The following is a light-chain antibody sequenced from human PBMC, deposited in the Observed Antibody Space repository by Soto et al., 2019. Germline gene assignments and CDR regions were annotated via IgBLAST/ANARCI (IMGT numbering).Light chain of an antibody. CDR1: QSVLYSSNNKNY. CDR3: QQYYGTPYT. Sequence: DIVMTQSPDSLAVSLGKRATINCKSSQSVLYSSNNKNYLAWYQKKAGQPPKLLIYWASTRESGVPDRFSGSGSGTDFTLTISSLQAEDVAVYYCQQYYGTPYTFGQGTKLEIK. CDR2: WAS. J-gene: IGKJ2*01. V-gene: IGKV4-1*01.